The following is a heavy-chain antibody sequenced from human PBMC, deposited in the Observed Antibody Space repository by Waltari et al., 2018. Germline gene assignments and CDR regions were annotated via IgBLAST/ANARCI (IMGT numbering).Heavy chain of an antibody. D-gene: IGHD2-15*01. CDR1: GFTFSSYW. CDR3: ARGGYCSGGSCPDWFDP. J-gene: IGHJ5*02. Sequence: EVQLVESGGGLVQPGGSLRLSCAASGFTFSSYWLHWVRQAPGKGLVWVSRINSDGSSTSYADSVKGRFTISRDNAKNTLYLQMNSLRAEDTAVYYCARGGYCSGGSCPDWFDPWGQGTLVTVSS. V-gene: IGHV3-74*01. CDR2: INSDGSST.